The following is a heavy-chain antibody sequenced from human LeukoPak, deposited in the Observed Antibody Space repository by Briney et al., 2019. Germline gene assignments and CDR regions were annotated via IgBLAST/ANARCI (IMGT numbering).Heavy chain of an antibody. Sequence: SETLSLTCAVYGGSFSGYYWSWIRQPPGKGLEWIGEINHSGSTNYNPSLKSRVTISVDTSKNQYSLKLSSVTAADTAVYYCARGREKRFLAFDYWGRGTLVTVSS. J-gene: IGHJ4*02. D-gene: IGHD3-3*01. V-gene: IGHV4-34*01. CDR1: GGSFSGYY. CDR3: ARGREKRFLAFDY. CDR2: INHSGST.